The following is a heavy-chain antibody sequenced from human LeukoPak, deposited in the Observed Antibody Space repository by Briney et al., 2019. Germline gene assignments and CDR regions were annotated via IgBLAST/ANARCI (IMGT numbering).Heavy chain of an antibody. D-gene: IGHD1-26*01. Sequence: SETLSLTCTVSGGSISSGSYYWSWIRQPAGKGLEWIGRIYTSGSTNYNPSLKSRVTISVDTSKNQFSLKLSSVTAADTAVYYWARVSPRDRGSYWPDYWGQGTLVTGSS. J-gene: IGHJ4*02. CDR2: IYTSGST. CDR1: GGSISSGSYY. V-gene: IGHV4-61*02. CDR3: ARVSPRDRGSYWPDY.